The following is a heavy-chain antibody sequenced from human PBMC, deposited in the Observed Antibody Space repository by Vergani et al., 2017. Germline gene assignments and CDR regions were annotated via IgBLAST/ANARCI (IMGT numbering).Heavy chain of an antibody. V-gene: IGHV4-39*07. CDR2: IYYSGST. Sequence: QLQLQESGPGLVKPSETLSLTCTVSGGPISSSSYYWGWIRQPPGKGLEWIGRIYYSGSTYYNPSLKSRVTISVDTSKNQFSLKLSSVPAADTAVYYCARDSSGWYDLVYWGQGTLVTVSS. CDR1: GGPISSSSYY. J-gene: IGHJ4*02. CDR3: ARDSSGWYDLVY. D-gene: IGHD6-19*01.